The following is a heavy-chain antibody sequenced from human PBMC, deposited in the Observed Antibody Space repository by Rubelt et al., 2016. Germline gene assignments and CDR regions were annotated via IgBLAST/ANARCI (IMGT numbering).Heavy chain of an antibody. V-gene: IGHV4-4*02. Sequence: SGSTNYNPSLKSRVTISVDKSKNQFSLKLSSVTAADTAVYYCARGRSLFKAVADYWGQGTLVTVSS. J-gene: IGHJ4*02. CDR3: ARGRSLFKAVADY. D-gene: IGHD6-19*01. CDR2: SGST.